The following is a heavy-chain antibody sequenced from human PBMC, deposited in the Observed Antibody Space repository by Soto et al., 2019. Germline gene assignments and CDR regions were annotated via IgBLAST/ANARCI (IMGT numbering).Heavy chain of an antibody. CDR3: ARASRRAAASISLIWGSSGNWFDP. CDR1: GFTCSSYA. V-gene: IGHV3-30-3*01. D-gene: IGHD6-13*01. J-gene: IGHJ5*02. CDR2: ISYDGSNK. Sequence: QVQLVESGGGVVQPGRSLRLSCAASGFTCSSYAMHWVRQAPGKGLEWVAVISYDGSNKYYADSVKGRFTISRDNSKNTLYLQMNSLRAEDTAVYYCARASRRAAASISLIWGSSGNWFDPWGQGTLVTVSS.